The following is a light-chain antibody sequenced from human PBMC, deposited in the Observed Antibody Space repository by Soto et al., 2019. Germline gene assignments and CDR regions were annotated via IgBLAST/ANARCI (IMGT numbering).Light chain of an antibody. V-gene: IGKV1-33*01. Sequence: DIQMTQSPSSLSASVGDRVTITCQASQDIGNNYLNWYQQKPGKPPKLLIYDASNLETGVPSRFSGSGSGTDFSFTISSLQPEDIATYYCQQYDNLPLTFGGGTKVDIK. CDR2: DAS. J-gene: IGKJ4*01. CDR1: QDIGNNY. CDR3: QQYDNLPLT.